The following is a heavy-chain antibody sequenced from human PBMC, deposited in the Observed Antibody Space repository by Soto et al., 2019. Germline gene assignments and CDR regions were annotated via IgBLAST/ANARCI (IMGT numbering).Heavy chain of an antibody. CDR1: GFAFDYYA. CDR2: ISWNRGSI. V-gene: IGHV3-9*01. J-gene: IGHJ6*03. Sequence: EVQLVASGGGLVQPGRSLRLSCAASGFAFDYYAMHWVRQAPGKGLEWVSGISWNRGSIGYADSVKGRFTISRDNAKNALYLHMNSLSAEDTAMYYCPTDSRHYYYYYMDVWGKGADVTVSS. CDR3: PTDSRHYYYYYMDV.